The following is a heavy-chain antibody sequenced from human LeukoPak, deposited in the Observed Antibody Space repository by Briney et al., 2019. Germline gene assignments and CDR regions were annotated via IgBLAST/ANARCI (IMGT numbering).Heavy chain of an antibody. V-gene: IGHV3-13*01. D-gene: IGHD6-13*01. J-gene: IGHJ2*01. CDR2: IGAGGDT. Sequence: PGGSLRLSCAASGFTFISSDLHWVRQITGKSLEWVSAIGAGGDTYYTDSVKGRFTISRENAKNSLYLQMNSLRAGDTAVYYCVTDVSQGAAVGKYNWYFDLWGRGTLVTVSS. CDR1: GFTFISSD. CDR3: VTDVSQGAAVGKYNWYFDL.